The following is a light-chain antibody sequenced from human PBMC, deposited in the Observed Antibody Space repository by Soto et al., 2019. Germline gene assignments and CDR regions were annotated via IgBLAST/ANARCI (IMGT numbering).Light chain of an antibody. CDR3: GSYTISSTLVI. J-gene: IGLJ2*01. Sequence: QPASVSGSPGQSITISCSGTPSDIGAYNYVSWYQHLPGKAPKVIIYDVTNRPSGVSSRFSGSKSGITASLTISGLQAEDEANYYCGSYTISSTLVIFGGGTKLTVL. CDR1: PSDIGAYNY. V-gene: IGLV2-14*03. CDR2: DVT.